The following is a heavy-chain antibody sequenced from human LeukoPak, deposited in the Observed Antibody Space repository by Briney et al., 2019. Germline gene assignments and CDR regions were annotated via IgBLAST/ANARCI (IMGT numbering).Heavy chain of an antibody. CDR3: ARVASGLGAYYFDY. J-gene: IGHJ4*02. D-gene: IGHD3-16*01. CDR1: GFTFSSCA. V-gene: IGHV3-23*01. CDR2: ISGSGGST. Sequence: GGSLRLSCAASGFTFSSCAMSWVRQAPGKGLEWVSAISGSGGSTYYADSVKGRFTISRDNSKNTLYLQMGSLRAEDMAVYYCARVASGLGAYYFDYWGQGTLVTVSS.